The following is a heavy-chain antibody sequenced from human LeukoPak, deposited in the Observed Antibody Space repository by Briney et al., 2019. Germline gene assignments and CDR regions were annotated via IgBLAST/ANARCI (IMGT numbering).Heavy chain of an antibody. CDR1: GFTFSSYW. CDR3: ARFTSSSLDY. Sequence: PGGSLRLSCAASGFTFSSYWMHWVRQAPGKGLTWVSRINSDGSSTSYADSVKGRFTISRDNAKNTLYLQMNSLRAEDTAVYYCARFTSSSLDYWGQGTLVTVSS. V-gene: IGHV3-74*01. J-gene: IGHJ4*02. CDR2: INSDGSST. D-gene: IGHD6-13*01.